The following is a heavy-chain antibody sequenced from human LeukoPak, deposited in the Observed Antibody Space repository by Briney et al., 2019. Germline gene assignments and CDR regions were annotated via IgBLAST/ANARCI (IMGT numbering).Heavy chain of an antibody. CDR1: GFTFSSYG. V-gene: IGHV3-30*02. D-gene: IGHD6-13*01. J-gene: IGHJ4*02. Sequence: PGGSLRLSCAAPGFTFSSYGMHWVRQAPGKGLEWVAFIRYDGSNKYYADSVKGRFTISRDNSKNTLYLQMNSLRAEDTAVYYCAKRRGSSSWYLDYWGQGTLVTVSS. CDR3: AKRRGSSSWYLDY. CDR2: IRYDGSNK.